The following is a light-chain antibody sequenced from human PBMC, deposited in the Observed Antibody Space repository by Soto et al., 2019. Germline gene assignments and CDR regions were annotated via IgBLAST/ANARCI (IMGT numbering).Light chain of an antibody. J-gene: IGLJ1*01. V-gene: IGLV2-23*02. CDR3: CSFADFTYV. CDR2: EVT. CDR1: SSDIGSYDL. Sequence: QSVLTQPASVSGSPGHSITISCTGTSSDIGSYDLVSWYQQHPGTAPKLIIYEVTKRPSGVSTRFSGSKSGNTASLTVSGLQAVDEDDYYCCSFADFTYVFGTGTKVTVL.